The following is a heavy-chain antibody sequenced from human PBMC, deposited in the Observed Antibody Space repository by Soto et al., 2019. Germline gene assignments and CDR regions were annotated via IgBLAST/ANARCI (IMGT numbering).Heavy chain of an antibody. V-gene: IGHV3-74*01. CDR2: INNDGSSP. CDR3: VRDRPHNWFDP. Sequence: EEQVVESGGGLVQPGGSLRLSCAASGFTFSSYWMHWVRQAPGKGLVCVSRINNDGSSPTYADSVKGRFTISRDNAKNMLYLQMDSLRAEDTAVYYCVRDRPHNWFDPCGQGTLVTVSS. J-gene: IGHJ5*02. CDR1: GFTFSSYW.